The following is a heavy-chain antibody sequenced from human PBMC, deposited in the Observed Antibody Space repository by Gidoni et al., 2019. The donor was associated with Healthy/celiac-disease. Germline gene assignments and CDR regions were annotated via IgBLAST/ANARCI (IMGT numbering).Heavy chain of an antibody. J-gene: IGHJ6*02. D-gene: IGHD3-10*02. CDR1: GYTFTSYY. CDR3: AMLYVNYYGMDV. V-gene: IGHV1-46*01. Sequence: QVQLVQSGAEVKKPGASVKVSCKASGYTFTSYYMHWVRQAPGQGLEWMGIINPSGGSTSYAQKFQGRVTMTRDTSTNTVYMELSSLRSEDTAVYYCAMLYVNYYGMDVWGQGTTVTVSS. CDR2: INPSGGST.